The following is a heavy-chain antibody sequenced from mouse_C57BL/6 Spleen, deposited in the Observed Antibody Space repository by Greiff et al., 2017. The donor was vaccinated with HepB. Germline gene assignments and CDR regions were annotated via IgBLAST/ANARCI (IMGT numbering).Heavy chain of an antibody. Sequence: EVKLMESGPGLAKPSQTLSLTCSVTGYSITSDYWNWIRKFPGNKLEYMGYISYSGSTYYNPSLKSRISITRATSKNQYYLKLNSVTTEDTATYYCARYRPYDGSSSGYFDYWGQGTTLTVSS. CDR2: ISYSGST. D-gene: IGHD1-1*01. CDR1: GYSITSDY. CDR3: ARYRPYDGSSSGYFDY. V-gene: IGHV3-8*01. J-gene: IGHJ2*01.